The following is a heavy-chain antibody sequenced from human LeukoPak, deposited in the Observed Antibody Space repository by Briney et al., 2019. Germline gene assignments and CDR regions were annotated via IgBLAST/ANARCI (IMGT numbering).Heavy chain of an antibody. D-gene: IGHD6-13*01. CDR3: GRVRIAAAGSHFED. J-gene: IGHJ4*02. CDR2: INTNRGVT. Sequence: GASVKVSCKASGYIFIDYYIHWVRQAPGQGLEWMGWINTNRGVTNYAKKFQGRVTMTRDTSISTALMEPSRLRSDDTAVYYCGRVRIAAAGSHFEDWGQGTLVTVSS. CDR1: GYIFIDYY. V-gene: IGHV1-2*02.